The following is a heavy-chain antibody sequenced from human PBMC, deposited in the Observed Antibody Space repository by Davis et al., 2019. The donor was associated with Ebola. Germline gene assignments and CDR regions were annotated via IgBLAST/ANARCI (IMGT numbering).Heavy chain of an antibody. CDR2: IYYSGST. Sequence: GSLRLSCSASGFTFSSYAMHWVRQPPGKGLEWIGSIYYSGSTYYNPSLKSRVTISVDTSKNQFSLKLSSVTAADTAVYYCARGYANWFDPWGQGTLVTVSS. V-gene: IGHV4-39*01. D-gene: IGHD2-2*01. CDR3: ARGYANWFDP. CDR1: GFTFSSYAMH. J-gene: IGHJ5*02.